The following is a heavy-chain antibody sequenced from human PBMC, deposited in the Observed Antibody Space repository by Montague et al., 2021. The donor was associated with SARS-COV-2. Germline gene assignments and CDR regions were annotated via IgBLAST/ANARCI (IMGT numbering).Heavy chain of an antibody. CDR3: ARVHFVSSGWYPDAFDI. V-gene: IGHV4-31*03. J-gene: IGHJ3*02. D-gene: IGHD6-19*01. CDR2: IYYSGST. CDR1: GGSINSGGYY. Sequence: TLSLTCTVSGGSINSGGYYWSWIRQHPGKGLEWIGYIYYSGSTYYNPSLKSRLTISVDTSKNQFSLKLSSVTAADTAVYYCARVHFVSSGWYPDAFDIWGQGTMGTVSA.